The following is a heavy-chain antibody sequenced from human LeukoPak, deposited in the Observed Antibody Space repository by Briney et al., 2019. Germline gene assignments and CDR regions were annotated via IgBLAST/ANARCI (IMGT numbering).Heavy chain of an antibody. V-gene: IGHV3-30*03. CDR1: GFTFSSYG. J-gene: IGHJ5*02. CDR2: ISYDGSNK. CDR3: ARDRVLRFLEWLLSDWFDP. D-gene: IGHD3-3*01. Sequence: GGSLRLSCAASGFTFSSYGMHWVRQAPGKGLEWVAVISYDGSNKYYADSVKGRFTISRDNSKNTLYLQMNSLRAEDTAVYYCARDRVLRFLEWLLSDWFDPWGQGTLVTVSS.